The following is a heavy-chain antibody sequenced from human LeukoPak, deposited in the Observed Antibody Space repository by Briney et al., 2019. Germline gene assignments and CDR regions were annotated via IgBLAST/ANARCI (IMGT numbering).Heavy chain of an antibody. D-gene: IGHD6-13*01. CDR1: GDSISGFY. Sequence: SETLSLTYTVSGDSISGFYWSWIRQPPGKGLEWIGYIYYSGSTNYNPSLKSRVAISVDTSKNQFSLKLSSVTAADTAVYYCAREVVAAAGTVDYWGQGTLVTVSS. V-gene: IGHV4-59*01. CDR3: AREVVAAAGTVDY. J-gene: IGHJ4*02. CDR2: IYYSGST.